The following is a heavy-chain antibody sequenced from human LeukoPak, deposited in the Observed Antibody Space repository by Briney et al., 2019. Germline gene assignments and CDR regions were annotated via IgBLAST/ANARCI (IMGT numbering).Heavy chain of an antibody. CDR3: AKATPYFLEYFQN. V-gene: IGHV3-23*01. D-gene: IGHD2-15*01. CDR2: ITGSGGSA. Sequence: GGSLRLSCAASGFTFSSYAMSWVRQAPGKELEWVSCITGSGGSAYYADSVKGRFTVSRDNSRNILDLQMNSLRAEDTAVYHCAKATPYFLEYFQNWGPGTLVIVSS. CDR1: GFTFSSYA. J-gene: IGHJ1*01.